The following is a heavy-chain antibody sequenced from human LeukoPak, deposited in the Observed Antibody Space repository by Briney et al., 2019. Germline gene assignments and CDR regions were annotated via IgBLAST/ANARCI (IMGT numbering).Heavy chain of an antibody. CDR1: GFTFDDYA. CDR2: ISGDGGST. Sequence: GGSLRLSCAASGFTFDDYAMHWVRQAPGKGLEWVSLISGDGGSTYYADSVKGRFTISRDNSKNSLYLQMNSLRTEDTALYYCAKDIAYYGSGSYYDYWGQGTLVTVSS. D-gene: IGHD3-10*01. J-gene: IGHJ4*02. V-gene: IGHV3-43*02. CDR3: AKDIAYYGSGSYYDY.